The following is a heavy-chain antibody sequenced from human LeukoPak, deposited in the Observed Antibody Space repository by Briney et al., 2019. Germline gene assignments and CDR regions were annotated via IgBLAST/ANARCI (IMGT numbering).Heavy chain of an antibody. D-gene: IGHD2-2*01. V-gene: IGHV3-15*01. CDR1: GFTLSSAW. J-gene: IGHJ5*02. CDR2: SKSKSDGGTT. Sequence: KSGGSLRLSCAGSGFTLSSAWITWVRQAPGKGLEWVGLSKSKSDGGTTDYAAPVRGRFTISRDDSKHTLYLKINSLKTDDTAVHYCAKFCISADCYANWFGLWGQGTLVTVSS. CDR3: AKFCISADCYANWFGL.